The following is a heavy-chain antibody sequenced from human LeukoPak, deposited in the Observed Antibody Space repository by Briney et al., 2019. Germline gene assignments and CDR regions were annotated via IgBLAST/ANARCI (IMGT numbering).Heavy chain of an antibody. Sequence: KPSETLSLTCTVSGGSISSYYWSWIRQPPGKGLEWIGYIYYSGSTNCNPSLKSRVTISVDTSKNQFSLKLSSVTAADTAVYYCARIAVAGTWLDYWGQGTLVTVSS. CDR1: GGSISSYY. CDR2: IYYSGST. CDR3: ARIAVAGTWLDY. V-gene: IGHV4-59*01. J-gene: IGHJ4*02. D-gene: IGHD6-19*01.